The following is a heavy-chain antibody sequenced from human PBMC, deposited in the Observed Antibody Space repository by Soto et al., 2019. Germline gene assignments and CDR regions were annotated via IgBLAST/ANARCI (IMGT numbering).Heavy chain of an antibody. CDR2: MNPNSGNT. J-gene: IGHJ4*02. CDR3: ARGVYGIAVAGPNLDY. CDR1: GYTFTSYD. D-gene: IGHD6-19*01. V-gene: IGHV1-8*01. Sequence: ASVKVSCKASGYTFTSYDINWVRQATGQGLEWMGWMNPNSGNTGYAQKFQGRVTMTRNTSISTAYMELSSLRSEDTAVYYCARGVYGIAVAGPNLDYWGQGTLVTVSS.